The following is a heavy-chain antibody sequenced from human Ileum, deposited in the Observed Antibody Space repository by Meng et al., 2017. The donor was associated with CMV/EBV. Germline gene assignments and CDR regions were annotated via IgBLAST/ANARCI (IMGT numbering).Heavy chain of an antibody. D-gene: IGHD1-26*01. CDR2: MDTNTGNP. J-gene: IGHJ4*02. Sequence: QVHLVQSGSELKKPGASLKVSCKTSGYTFTSNNIIWVRQAPGQGPEWMGWMDTNTGNPTYAQYFTGRFVFSLDTSVNTAYLQISSLKAEDTAVYYCARDGLSGRYFDYWGQGTLVTVSS. CDR1: GYTFTSNN. V-gene: IGHV7-4-1*02. CDR3: ARDGLSGRYFDY.